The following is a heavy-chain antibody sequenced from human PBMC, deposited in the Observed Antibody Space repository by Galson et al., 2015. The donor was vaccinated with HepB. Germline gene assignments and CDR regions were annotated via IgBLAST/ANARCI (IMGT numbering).Heavy chain of an antibody. J-gene: IGHJ4*02. Sequence: QSGAEVKKPGESLKISCKGSGYSFTSYWIGWVRQMPGKGLEWMGRIDPSDSYTNYSPSFQGHVTISADKSISTAYLQWSSLEASDTAMYYCARLVGTRDGYNSFDYWGQGILVTVSS. D-gene: IGHD5-24*01. CDR1: GYSFTSYW. V-gene: IGHV5-10-1*01. CDR3: ARLVGTRDGYNSFDY. CDR2: IDPSDSYT.